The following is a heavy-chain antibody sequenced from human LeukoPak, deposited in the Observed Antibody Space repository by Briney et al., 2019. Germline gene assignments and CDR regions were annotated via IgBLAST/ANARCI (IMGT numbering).Heavy chain of an antibody. D-gene: IGHD1-14*01. V-gene: IGHV3-23*01. CDR1: GFTFSSYG. J-gene: IGHJ4*02. Sequence: GGTLRLSCAASGFTFSSYGMSWVRQAPGKGLEWVSAISGSGGRTYDADSVKGRFTISRDNSKNTLYLQMNSLRAEDTALYYCVKDNPLDYWGQGTLVIVSS. CDR2: ISGSGGRT. CDR3: VKDNPLDY.